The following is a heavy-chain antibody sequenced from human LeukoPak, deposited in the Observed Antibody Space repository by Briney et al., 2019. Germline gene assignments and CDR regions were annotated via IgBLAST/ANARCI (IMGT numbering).Heavy chain of an antibody. D-gene: IGHD5-12*01. Sequence: PSETLSLTCTVSGGSTSSYYWSWIRQPAGKGLEWIGRIYTSGSTNYNPSLKSRVTMSVDTSKNQFSLKLSSVTAADTAVYYCARLRYSGYDRWDIWFDPWGQGTLVTVSS. CDR3: ARLRYSGYDRWDIWFDP. V-gene: IGHV4-4*07. CDR1: GGSTSSYY. CDR2: IYTSGST. J-gene: IGHJ5*02.